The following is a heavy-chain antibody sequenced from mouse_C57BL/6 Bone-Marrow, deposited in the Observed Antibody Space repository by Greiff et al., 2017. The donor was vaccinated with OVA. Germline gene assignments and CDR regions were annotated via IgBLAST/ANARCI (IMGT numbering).Heavy chain of an antibody. CDR2: IYPGDGDT. CDR1: GYAFSSSW. CDR3: ARGRSPYYFDY. Sequence: VQLQQSGPELVKPGASVKISCKASGYAFSSSWMNWVKQRPGKGLEWIGRIYPGDGDTNYNGKFKGKATLTADKSSSTAYMQLSSLTSEDSAVYFCARGRSPYYFDYWGQGTTLTVSS. V-gene: IGHV1-82*01. J-gene: IGHJ2*01.